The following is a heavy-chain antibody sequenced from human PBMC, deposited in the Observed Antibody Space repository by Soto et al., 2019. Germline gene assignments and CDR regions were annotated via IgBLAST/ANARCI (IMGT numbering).Heavy chain of an antibody. CDR1: GGTFSSYA. J-gene: IGHJ5*02. CDR2: IIPIYGTP. CDR3: ARDPRIAVAGRSTGQQEGT. V-gene: IGHV1-69*06. D-gene: IGHD6-19*01. Sequence: VSSTASGGTFSSYAIILLRQAPGQRIQWMGGIIPIYGTPNSAQKFQGRVTITADKSTSTAYMELSSLRSEETAVYYCARDPRIAVAGRSTGQQEGTWGQGTLVTVSS.